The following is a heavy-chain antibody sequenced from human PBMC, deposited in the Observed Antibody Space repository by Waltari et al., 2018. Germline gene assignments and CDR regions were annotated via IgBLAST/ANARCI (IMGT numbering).Heavy chain of an antibody. CDR3: ARDWRDGYNPYYYGMDV. CDR1: GFTFSSYE. J-gene: IGHJ6*02. CDR2: ISSSGSTI. V-gene: IGHV3-48*03. Sequence: EVQLVESGGGLVQPGGSLRLSCAASGFTFSSYEMNWVRQAPGQGLEWVSYISSSGSTIYYADSVKGRFTISRDNAKNSLYLQMNSLRAEDTAVYYCARDWRDGYNPYYYGMDVWGQGTTVTVSS. D-gene: IGHD5-12*01.